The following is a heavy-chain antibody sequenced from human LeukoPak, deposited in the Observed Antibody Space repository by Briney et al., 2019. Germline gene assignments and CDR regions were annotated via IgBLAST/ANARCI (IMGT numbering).Heavy chain of an antibody. J-gene: IGHJ6*03. CDR2: IKQDGSEK. CDR1: GFTFSSYW. Sequence: GGSLRLSCAASGFTFSSYWMSWVRQAPGKGLEWVANIKQDGSEKYYVDSVKGRFTISRDNAKNSLYLQMSSLRAEGTAVYYCARDSHYYYYMDVWGKGTTVTVSS. V-gene: IGHV3-7*01. CDR3: ARDSHYYYYMDV.